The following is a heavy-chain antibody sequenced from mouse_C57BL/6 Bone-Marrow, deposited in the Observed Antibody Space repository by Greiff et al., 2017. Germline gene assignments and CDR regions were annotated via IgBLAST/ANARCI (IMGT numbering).Heavy chain of an antibody. J-gene: IGHJ3*01. CDR2: ISDGGSYT. CDR3: ARALGDAY. CDR1: GFTFSSYA. D-gene: IGHD4-1*01. V-gene: IGHV5-4*03. Sequence: EVKLMESGGGLVKPGGSLKLSCAASGFTFSSYAMSWVRQTPEKRLEWVATISDGGSYTYSPDNVKGRFTISRDNAKNNLYLQMSHLKSEDTAMYYCARALGDAYWDQGTLVTVSA.